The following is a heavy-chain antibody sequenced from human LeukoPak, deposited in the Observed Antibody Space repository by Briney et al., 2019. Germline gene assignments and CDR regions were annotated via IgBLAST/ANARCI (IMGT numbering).Heavy chain of an antibody. D-gene: IGHD3-10*01. CDR3: AKDQSILWFAFDY. J-gene: IGHJ4*02. CDR1: GFTFSSFG. Sequence: GVSLRLSCAASGFTFSSFGMHWVRQAPGKGLEWVAVVSYDGSNKYYADSVKGRFTISRDNSKNTLYLQMNSLRAEDTAVYHCAKDQSILWFAFDYWGQGVLVTVSS. V-gene: IGHV3-30*18. CDR2: VSYDGSNK.